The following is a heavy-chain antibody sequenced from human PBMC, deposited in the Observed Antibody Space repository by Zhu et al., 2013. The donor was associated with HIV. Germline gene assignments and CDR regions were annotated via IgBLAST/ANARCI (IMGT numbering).Heavy chain of an antibody. V-gene: IGHV4-59*08. CDR2: IYYSGST. CDR1: GGSITSYY. D-gene: IGHD3-3*01. J-gene: IGHJ3*02. CDR3: ARCKLGYSYYDFWSGYYPPDAFDI. Sequence: VQLQESGPGLVKPSETLSLTCTVSGGSITSYYWSWIRQPPGKGLEWIGYIYYSGSTNYNPSLKSRVTISVDTSKNQFSLKLSSVTAADTAVYYCARCKLGYSYYDFWSGYYPPDAFDIWGQGTMVTVSS.